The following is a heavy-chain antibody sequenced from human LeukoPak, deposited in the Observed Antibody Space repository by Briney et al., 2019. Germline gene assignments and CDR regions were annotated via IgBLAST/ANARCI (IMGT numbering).Heavy chain of an antibody. CDR2: ISSSSSTI. J-gene: IGHJ4*02. D-gene: IGHD3-16*02. Sequence: QPGGSLRLSCTASGFSLSSHNMNWVRQAPGKGLEWLSQISSSSSTIYYADSVKGRFTISRDNVKNSLFLQMNSLRDEDTAVYYCARENFGRVVVSLDCWGQGTLVTVSS. CDR1: GFSLSSHN. CDR3: ARENFGRVVVSLDC. V-gene: IGHV3-48*02.